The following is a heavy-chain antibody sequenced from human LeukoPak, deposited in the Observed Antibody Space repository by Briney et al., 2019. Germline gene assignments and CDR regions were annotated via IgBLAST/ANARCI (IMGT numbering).Heavy chain of an antibody. CDR2: TYYRSKWYN. CDR3: AKDPYRVVVATGNYLDP. V-gene: IGHV6-1*01. Sequence: SQTLSLTCAISGDSVSSNSATWNWIRQSPSRGLEWLGRTYYRSKWYNDYAVSVKSRITINPDTSKNQFSLQLNSVTPEDTAVYYCAKDPYRVVVATGNYLDPWGQGTLVTVCS. J-gene: IGHJ5*02. D-gene: IGHD2-15*01. CDR1: GDSVSSNSAT.